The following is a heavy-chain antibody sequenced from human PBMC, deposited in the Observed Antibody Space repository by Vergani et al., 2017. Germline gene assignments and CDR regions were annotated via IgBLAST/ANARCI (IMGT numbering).Heavy chain of an antibody. CDR3: ARAGYYDILTGYYSFDY. D-gene: IGHD3-9*01. CDR1: GGSFSGYY. J-gene: IGHJ4*02. CDR2: INHSGST. Sequence: QVQLQQWGAGLLKPSETLSLTCAVYGGSFSGYYWSWTRQPPGKGLEWIGEINHSGSTNYNPSLKSRVTISVDTSKNQFSLKLSSVTAADTAVYYCARAGYYDILTGYYSFDYWGQGTLVTVSS. V-gene: IGHV4-34*01.